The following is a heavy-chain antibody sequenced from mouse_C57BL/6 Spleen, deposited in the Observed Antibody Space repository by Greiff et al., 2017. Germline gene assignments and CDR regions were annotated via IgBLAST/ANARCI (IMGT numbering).Heavy chain of an antibody. CDR3: ASSITTVVATDYFDD. J-gene: IGHJ2*01. V-gene: IGHV1-55*01. D-gene: IGHD1-1*01. Sequence: VQLQQPGAELVKPGASVKMSCKASGYTFTSYWITWVKQRPGQGLEWIGDIYPGSGSTNYNEKFKSKATLTVDTSSSTAYMQLSSLTSEDSAVYYCASSITTVVATDYFDDWGQGTTLTVSS. CDR2: IYPGSGST. CDR1: GYTFTSYW.